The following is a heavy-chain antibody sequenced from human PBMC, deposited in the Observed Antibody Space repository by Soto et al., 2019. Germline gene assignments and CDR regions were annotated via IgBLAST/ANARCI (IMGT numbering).Heavy chain of an antibody. CDR3: ARDDYGGYWVY. Sequence: SETLSLTCTVSGGSISSGGYYWSWIRQHPGKGLEWIGYIYYSGSTYYNPSLKSRVTISVDTSKNQFSLKLSSVTAADTAVYYCARDDYGGYWVYWGQGTLVTVSS. J-gene: IGHJ4*02. CDR1: GGSISSGGYY. V-gene: IGHV4-31*03. D-gene: IGHD4-17*01. CDR2: IYYSGST.